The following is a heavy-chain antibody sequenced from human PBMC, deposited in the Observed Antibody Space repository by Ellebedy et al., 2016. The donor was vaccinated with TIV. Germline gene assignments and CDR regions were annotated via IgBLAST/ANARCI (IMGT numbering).Heavy chain of an antibody. D-gene: IGHD5-18*01. Sequence: GGSLRLSCAASGYTFSNAWMNWVRQAPGKGLEWVGRIKSKTDGGAADYAAPVKGRFTISRDDSKNTLYLQMNSLKTEDTAVYFCTTVYRYNYDSVWGQGTLVTVSS. CDR2: IKSKTDGGAA. J-gene: IGHJ4*02. CDR1: GYTFSNAW. CDR3: TTVYRYNYDSV. V-gene: IGHV3-15*01.